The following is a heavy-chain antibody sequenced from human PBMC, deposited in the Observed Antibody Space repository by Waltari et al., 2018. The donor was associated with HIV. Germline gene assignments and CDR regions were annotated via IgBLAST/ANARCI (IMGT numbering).Heavy chain of an antibody. Sequence: EVSVVESGGGLIQPGGSLRLSCVASGFNVSGNFMTWVRQGPGKGLECVSVVYIDDITYYAESVKGRFTISRDNFKNILYLEMNSLRADDTAVYYCARDTQQWGRGTLITVSS. V-gene: IGHV3-53*01. CDR1: GFNVSGNF. CDR2: VYIDDIT. J-gene: IGHJ4*02. CDR3: ARDTQQ.